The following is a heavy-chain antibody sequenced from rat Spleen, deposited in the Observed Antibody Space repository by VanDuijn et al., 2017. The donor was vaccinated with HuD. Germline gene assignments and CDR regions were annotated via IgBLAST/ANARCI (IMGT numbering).Heavy chain of an antibody. Sequence: EVQLVESGGGLVQPGRSLKLSCAASGFTFSDYYMAWVRQAPTKGLEWVASISTGGGNTYYRDSVKGRFTISRDNAKSALYLQMDSLRSEDTATYYCARRHYGYTDYFDYWGQGVMVTVSS. D-gene: IGHD1-9*01. V-gene: IGHV5-25*01. J-gene: IGHJ2*01. CDR2: ISTGGGNT. CDR3: ARRHYGYTDYFDY. CDR1: GFTFSDYY.